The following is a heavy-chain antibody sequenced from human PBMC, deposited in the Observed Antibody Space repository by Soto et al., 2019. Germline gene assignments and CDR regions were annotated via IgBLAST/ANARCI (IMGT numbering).Heavy chain of an antibody. Sequence: PSETLSLTCAVSGGSISSGGYSWSWIRQPPGKGLEWIGYIYHSGSTYYNPSLKSRVTISVDRSKNQFSLKLSSVTAADTAVYYRAREADRGTLDYWGQGTLVTVSS. J-gene: IGHJ4*02. CDR2: IYHSGST. D-gene: IGHD1-1*01. CDR1: GGSISSGGYS. V-gene: IGHV4-30-2*01. CDR3: AREADRGTLDY.